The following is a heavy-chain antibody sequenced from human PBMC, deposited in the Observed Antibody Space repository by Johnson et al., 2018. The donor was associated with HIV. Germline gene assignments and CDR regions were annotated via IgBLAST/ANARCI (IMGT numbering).Heavy chain of an antibody. CDR3: ARGSGQAFDV. Sequence: VQLVESGGALVQPGGSLRLSCEVSVFTISTFWMHWVRQVPGKGLMWVSRISGDGSSSSYADSVKGRFTISRDNAKNSLYLKMNTLRVEDTAFYYCARGSGQAFDVWGQGTMVTVSS. J-gene: IGHJ3*01. CDR2: ISGDGSSS. V-gene: IGHV3-74*02. D-gene: IGHD1-26*01. CDR1: VFTISTFW.